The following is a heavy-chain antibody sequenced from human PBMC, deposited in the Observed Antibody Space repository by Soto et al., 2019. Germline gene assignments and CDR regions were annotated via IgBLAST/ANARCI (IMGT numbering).Heavy chain of an antibody. V-gene: IGHV4-31*03. CDR3: ARDRRFLNWFDP. Sequence: TLSLTCTVSGGSISSGGYYWSWIRQHPGKGLEWIGYIYYSGSTYYNPSLKSRVTISVDTSKNQFSLKLSSVTAADTAVYYCARDRRFLNWFDPWGQGTLVTAPQ. CDR2: IYYSGST. J-gene: IGHJ5*02. D-gene: IGHD3-3*01. CDR1: GGSISSGGYY.